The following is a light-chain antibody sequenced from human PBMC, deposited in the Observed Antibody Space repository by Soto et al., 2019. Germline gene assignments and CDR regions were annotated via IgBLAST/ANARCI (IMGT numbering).Light chain of an antibody. CDR1: SSDVGGYNY. Sequence: QSALTQPASESGSPGQSITISCTGTSSDVGGYNYVSWYQQHPGKAPKLMIYEVSNRPSGVSNRFSGSKSGNTASLTISGLQAEDEADYYCSSYTSSSTLGHVVFGGGTQLTVL. CDR3: SSYTSSSTLGHVV. CDR2: EVS. J-gene: IGLJ2*01. V-gene: IGLV2-14*01.